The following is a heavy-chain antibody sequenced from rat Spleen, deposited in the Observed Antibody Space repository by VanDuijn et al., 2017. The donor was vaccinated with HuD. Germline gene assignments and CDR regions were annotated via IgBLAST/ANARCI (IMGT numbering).Heavy chain of an antibody. CDR1: GLSLTTNS. CDR3: ARDGGLGDSDY. Sequence: QVQLKESGPGLVQPSQTLSLTCTVSGLSLTTNSVSWIRQPPGKGLEWMGGLWGDGSTDYNSTLKSRRSISRDTSKSQVFLKMDSLQTEDIATYYCARDGGLGDSDYWGQGVMVTVSA. V-gene: IGHV2-47*01. CDR2: LWGDGST. D-gene: IGHD5-1*01. J-gene: IGHJ2*01.